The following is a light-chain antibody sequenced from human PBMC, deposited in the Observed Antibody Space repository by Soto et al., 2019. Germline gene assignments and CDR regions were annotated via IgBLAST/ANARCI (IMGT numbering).Light chain of an antibody. CDR1: RSVLYSSNNKNY. J-gene: IGKJ2*01. Sequence: DIVMTQSPDSLAVSLGERATINCKSSRSVLYSSNNKNYLAWYQQRPGQTPKLLIYWASTRESGVPDRFSGSGSGTYFTLTITSLQAEDVTVYYCQQYESTPPTFGQGTKLEIK. CDR3: QQYESTPPT. V-gene: IGKV4-1*01. CDR2: WAS.